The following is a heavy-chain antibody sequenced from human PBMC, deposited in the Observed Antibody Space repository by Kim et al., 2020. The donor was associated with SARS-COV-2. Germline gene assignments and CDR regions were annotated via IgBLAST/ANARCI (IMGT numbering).Heavy chain of an antibody. CDR1: GFSLSYYS. V-gene: IGHV3-30*09. CDR2: ISQDGNTK. D-gene: IGHD3-3*01. CDR3: ASKIFLGY. J-gene: IGHJ4*02. Sequence: GGSLRLSCAVSGFSLSYYSMHWVRQAPGKGLEWVAVISQDGNTKYNADSVKGRFAISRDTSKNTLDLQMDSLTVEDTAVYYCASKIFLGYWGQGTLVTVS.